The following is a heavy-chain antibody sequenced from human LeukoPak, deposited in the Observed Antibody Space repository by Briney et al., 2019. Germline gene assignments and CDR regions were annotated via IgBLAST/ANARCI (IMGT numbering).Heavy chain of an antibody. CDR1: GGSFSGYY. CDR3: ARGPRFITMDRGVKRGSYLDY. Sequence: PSETLSLTCAVYGGSFSGYYWSWIRQPPGKGLEWIGEINHSGSTNYNPSLTSRVTISVDTSENQFSLKLSSVTAADTAVYYCARGPRFITMDRGVKRGSYLDYWGQGTLVTVSS. J-gene: IGHJ4*02. D-gene: IGHD3-10*01. V-gene: IGHV4-34*01. CDR2: INHSGST.